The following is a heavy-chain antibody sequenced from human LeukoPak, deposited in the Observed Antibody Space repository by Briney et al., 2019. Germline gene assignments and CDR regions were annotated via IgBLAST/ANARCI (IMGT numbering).Heavy chain of an antibody. CDR1: GFTFSSYS. CDR2: ISSSSSYI. CDR3: AKDGPYDFWSGSFDI. V-gene: IGHV3-21*01. J-gene: IGHJ3*02. D-gene: IGHD3-3*01. Sequence: PGGSLRLSCAASGFTFSSYSMNWVRQAPGKGLEWVSSISSSSSYIYYADSVKGRFTISRDNAKNSLYLQMNSLRAEDTAVYYCAKDGPYDFWSGSFDIWGQGTMVTVSS.